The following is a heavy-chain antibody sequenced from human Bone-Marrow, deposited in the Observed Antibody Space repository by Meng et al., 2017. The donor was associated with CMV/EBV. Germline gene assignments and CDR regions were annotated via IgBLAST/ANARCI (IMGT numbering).Heavy chain of an antibody. D-gene: IGHD2-2*01. CDR3: ARLGCSSTSCYFGWFDP. Sequence: GGSLRLSCAASGFTFSSYSMNWVRQAPGKGLEWMGIIYPGDSDTRYSPSFQGQVTISADKSISTAYLQWSSLKASDTAMYYCARLGCSSTSCYFGWFDPWGQGTLATVSS. CDR1: GFTFSSYS. CDR2: IYPGDSDT. J-gene: IGHJ5*02. V-gene: IGHV5-51*01.